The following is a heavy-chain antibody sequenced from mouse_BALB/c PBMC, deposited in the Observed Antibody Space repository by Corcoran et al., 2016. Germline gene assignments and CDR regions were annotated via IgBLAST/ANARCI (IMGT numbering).Heavy chain of an antibody. J-gene: IGHJ2*01. CDR2: INTYTGEP. CDR1: GYTFTNDG. CDR3: ARLDY. Sequence: QIQLVQSGPEMKKPGETVKISCKASGYTFTNDGMNWVKQAPGKGLKWMGWINTYTGEPTYADDFKGRFAFSLVTSASTAYLQINNLKNEDTATYCCARLDYWGQGTTLTVSS. V-gene: IGHV9-3-1*01.